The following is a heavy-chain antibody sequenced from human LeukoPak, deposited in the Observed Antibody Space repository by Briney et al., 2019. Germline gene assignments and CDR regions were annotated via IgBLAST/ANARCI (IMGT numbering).Heavy chain of an antibody. D-gene: IGHD6-13*01. V-gene: IGHV1-8*01. J-gene: IGHJ4*02. CDR3: ARGFRIAAAGTSDFDY. CDR1: GYTFTSYD. CDR2: MNPNSGNT. Sequence: GASVKVSCKASGYTFTSYDINWVRQATGQGVEWMGWMNPNSGNTGYAQKFQGRVTMTRNTSISTAYMELSSLRSEDTAVYYCARGFRIAAAGTSDFDYWGQGTLVTVSS.